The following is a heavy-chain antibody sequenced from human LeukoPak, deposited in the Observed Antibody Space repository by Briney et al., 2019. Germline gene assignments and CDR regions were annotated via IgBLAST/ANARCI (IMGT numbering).Heavy chain of an antibody. J-gene: IGHJ4*02. CDR2: IYYSGST. CDR1: GASISGSGYY. D-gene: IGHD6-13*01. CDR3: ARVTGYRIEDYFDY. Sequence: SETLSLTCAASGASISGSGYYWGWIRQPPGKGLEWIGYIYYSGSTNYNPSLKSRVTISVETSKNEFSLKLRSVTAADTAVYYCARVTGYRIEDYFDYWGQGTLVTVSS. V-gene: IGHV4-61*08.